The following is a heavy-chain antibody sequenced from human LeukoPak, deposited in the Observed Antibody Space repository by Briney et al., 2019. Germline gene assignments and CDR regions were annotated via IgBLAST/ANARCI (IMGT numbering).Heavy chain of an antibody. J-gene: IGHJ5*02. CDR1: GGTFSSYA. V-gene: IGHV1-69*13. D-gene: IGHD3-3*01. CDR3: ASCPIRPRYYDFWSATKGWFDP. Sequence: SVKVSCKASGGTFSSYAISWVRHAPGQGLEWMGGIIPIFGTANYAQKFQGRVTITADESTSTAYMELSSLRSEDTAVYYCASCPIRPRYYDFWSATKGWFDPWGQGTLVTVSS. CDR2: IIPIFGTA.